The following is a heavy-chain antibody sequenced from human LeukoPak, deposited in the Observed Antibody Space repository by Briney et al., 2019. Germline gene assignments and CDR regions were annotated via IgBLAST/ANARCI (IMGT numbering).Heavy chain of an antibody. CDR1: GGSFSGYY. Sequence: SETLSLTCAVYGGSFSGYYWSWIRQPPGKGLEWMGEINHSGSTNYNPSLKSRVTISVETSKNQFSLKLSSVTAADTAVYYCARDGWLRFFDYWGQGTLVTVSS. V-gene: IGHV4-34*01. D-gene: IGHD5-12*01. CDR2: INHSGST. J-gene: IGHJ4*02. CDR3: ARDGWLRFFDY.